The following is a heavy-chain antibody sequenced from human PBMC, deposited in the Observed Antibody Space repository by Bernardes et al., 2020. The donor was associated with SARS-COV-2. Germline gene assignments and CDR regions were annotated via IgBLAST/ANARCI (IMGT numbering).Heavy chain of an antibody. CDR2: IRNKANSYTT. Sequence: GGSLRLSCAASGFSFSDHYMDWVRQAPGKGLEWVGRIRNKANSYTTEYYADSVKGRFTISRDNSKNTLYLQMNSLRAEDTAVYYCAVFGVNTEGMDVWGQGTTVTVSS. D-gene: IGHD3-3*01. CDR3: AVFGVNTEGMDV. V-gene: IGHV3-72*01. J-gene: IGHJ6*02. CDR1: GFSFSDHY.